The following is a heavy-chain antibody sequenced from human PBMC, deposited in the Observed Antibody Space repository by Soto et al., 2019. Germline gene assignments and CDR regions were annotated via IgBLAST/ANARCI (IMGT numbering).Heavy chain of an antibody. Sequence: QVQLVESGGGVVQPGRSLRLSCAASGFTFSSYAMHWVRQAPGKGLEWVAVISYDGSNKYYADYVKGRFTISRDNSKNTLYLQMNSLRAEDTAVYYCASEGAVVGAPSFDYWGQGTLVTVSS. V-gene: IGHV3-30-3*01. CDR3: ASEGAVVGAPSFDY. J-gene: IGHJ4*02. D-gene: IGHD2-15*01. CDR2: ISYDGSNK. CDR1: GFTFSSYA.